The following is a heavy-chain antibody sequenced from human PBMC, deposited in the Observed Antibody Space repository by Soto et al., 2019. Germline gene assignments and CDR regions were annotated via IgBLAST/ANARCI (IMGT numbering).Heavy chain of an antibody. D-gene: IGHD2-2*01. CDR2: MSGSGDIT. J-gene: IGHJ4*02. Sequence: GGSLRLSCAASGFTFTSYAMSWVRQAPGKELEWVSAMSGSGDITYFAGFFKGCFTISRDNSKNTLYLQMSSLRPEDTAVYYCAFHKFCDARKSFDYWGQGTQVTVSS. V-gene: IGHV3-23*01. CDR3: AFHKFCDARKSFDY. CDR1: GFTFTSYA.